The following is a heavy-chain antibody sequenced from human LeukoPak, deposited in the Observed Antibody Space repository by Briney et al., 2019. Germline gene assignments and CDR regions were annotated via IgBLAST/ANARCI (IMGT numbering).Heavy chain of an antibody. V-gene: IGHV4-59*01. Sequence: PSETLSLTCTVSGGSISSYYWNWIRQPPGKGLEWIGYIYYSGSTNYNPSLKSRVTISVDTSKNQFSLKLNSVTAADTAVYYCARDTDWNDGFDYWGQGTLVTVSS. J-gene: IGHJ4*02. CDR3: ARDTDWNDGFDY. D-gene: IGHD1-1*01. CDR2: IYYSGST. CDR1: GGSISSYY.